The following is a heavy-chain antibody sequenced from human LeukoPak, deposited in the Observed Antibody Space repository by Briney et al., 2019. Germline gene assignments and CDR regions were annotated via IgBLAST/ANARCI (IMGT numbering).Heavy chain of an antibody. Sequence: GGSLRLSCAASGFTLSSYAMHWVRQAPGKGLEWVAVISYDGSNKYYADSVKGRFTISRDNSKNTLYLQMNSLRAEDTAVYYCARGQWLVSDYFDYWGQGTLVTVSS. J-gene: IGHJ4*02. D-gene: IGHD6-19*01. CDR1: GFTLSSYA. V-gene: IGHV3-30-3*01. CDR2: ISYDGSNK. CDR3: ARGQWLVSDYFDY.